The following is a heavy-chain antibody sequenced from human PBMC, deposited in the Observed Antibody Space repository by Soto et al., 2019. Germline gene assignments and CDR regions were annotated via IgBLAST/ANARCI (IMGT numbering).Heavy chain of an antibody. CDR1: GFAFNTYA. D-gene: IGHD3-10*01. Sequence: EVHLLESGGGLVQPGGSLRLSCAASGFAFNTYAMDWVRQAPGKGLEWVSSISGSGDRTYYADSVKGWFTISRDNSENTLYLEMDILRAEDTAVYYCANSDRGGLGNSNFWGQGTLVTVSS. CDR2: ISGSGDRT. J-gene: IGHJ4*02. V-gene: IGHV3-23*01. CDR3: ANSDRGGLGNSNF.